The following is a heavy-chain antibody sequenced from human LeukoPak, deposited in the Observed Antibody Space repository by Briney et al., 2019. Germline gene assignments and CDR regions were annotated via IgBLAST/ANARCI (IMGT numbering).Heavy chain of an antibody. V-gene: IGHV3-9*01. CDR1: GFTFDDYA. CDR2: ISWNSGSI. D-gene: IGHD6-13*01. Sequence: GGSLRLSCAASGFTFDDYAMHWVRQAPGKGLEWVSGISWNSGSIGYADSVKGRFTISRDNAKNSLYLQMNSLRAEDTALYYCAKDRIAARSGTNYFDYWGQGTLVTVSS. CDR3: AKDRIAARSGTNYFDY. J-gene: IGHJ4*02.